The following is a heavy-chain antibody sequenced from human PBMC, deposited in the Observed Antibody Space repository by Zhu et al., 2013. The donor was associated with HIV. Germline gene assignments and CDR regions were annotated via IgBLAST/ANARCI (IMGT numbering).Heavy chain of an antibody. Sequence: QVQLVQSGAEVKKPGASVKVSCKASGYTFTSYGISWVRQAPGQGLEWMGWISAYNGNTNYAQKLQGRVTMTTDTSTSAAYMELRSLRSDDTAVYYCARSRGTHSSGWYMYRWFDPWGQGTLVTVSS. V-gene: IGHV1-18*01. CDR2: ISAYNGNT. D-gene: IGHD6-19*01. J-gene: IGHJ5*02. CDR1: GYTFTSYG. CDR3: ARSRGTHSSGWYMYRWFDP.